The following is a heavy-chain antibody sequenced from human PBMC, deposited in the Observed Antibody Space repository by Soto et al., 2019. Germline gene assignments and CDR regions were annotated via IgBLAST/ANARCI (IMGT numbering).Heavy chain of an antibody. V-gene: IGHV1-58*01. Sequence: KCSYEATGVNFSISAVGCKKQARGQRVEWIGWIVVGSGNTNYAQKFQERVTITRDMSTRTAYMELSSVRSEGTAVYYCAADPYYYDSSGSTNSFDYRGQGTLVPIS. CDR2: IVVGSGNT. J-gene: IGHJ4*02. CDR1: GVNFSISA. CDR3: AADPYYYDSSGSTNSFDY. D-gene: IGHD3-22*01.